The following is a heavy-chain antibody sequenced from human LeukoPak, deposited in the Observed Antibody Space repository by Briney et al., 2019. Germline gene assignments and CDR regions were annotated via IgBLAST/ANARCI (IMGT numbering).Heavy chain of an antibody. CDR2: ISGSGGST. J-gene: IGHJ6*02. Sequence: GGSLRLSCAASGFTFSSYAMSWVRQAPGKGLEWVSAISGSGGSTYYADSVKGRFTISRDNSKNTLYLQMNSLRAEDTAVYYCAKESYSSSWYRYYYYGMDVWCQGTTVTVS. CDR3: AKESYSSSWYRYYYYGMDV. CDR1: GFTFSSYA. V-gene: IGHV3-23*01. D-gene: IGHD6-13*01.